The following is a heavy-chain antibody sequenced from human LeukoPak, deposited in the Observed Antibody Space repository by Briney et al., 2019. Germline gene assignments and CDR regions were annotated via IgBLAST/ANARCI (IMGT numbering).Heavy chain of an antibody. D-gene: IGHD4-17*01. CDR1: GFTFSRSW. CDR3: ARHGDYGFDL. Sequence: PGGSLRLSCAASGFTFSRSWMGWVRQAPGKGLEWVANIKQDGTSKYYVDSVMGRFTISRDNAENSVYLQMNSLSAGDTAVYYCARHGDYGFDLWGPGTLVTVSS. J-gene: IGHJ4*02. CDR2: IKQDGTSK. V-gene: IGHV3-7*02.